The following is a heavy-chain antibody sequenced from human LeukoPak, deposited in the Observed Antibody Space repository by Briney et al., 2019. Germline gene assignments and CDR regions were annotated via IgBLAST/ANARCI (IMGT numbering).Heavy chain of an antibody. CDR2: IYPGDSDT. Sequence: GESLKISCKGSGYSFTSYWIGWVRQRPGKGLEWMGIIYPGDSDTRYSPSFQGQVTISADKSISTAYLQWSSLKASDTAMYYCARSVYYDSSGYPYYFDYWGQGTLVTVSS. CDR1: GYSFTSYW. CDR3: ARSVYYDSSGYPYYFDY. J-gene: IGHJ4*02. D-gene: IGHD3-22*01. V-gene: IGHV5-51*01.